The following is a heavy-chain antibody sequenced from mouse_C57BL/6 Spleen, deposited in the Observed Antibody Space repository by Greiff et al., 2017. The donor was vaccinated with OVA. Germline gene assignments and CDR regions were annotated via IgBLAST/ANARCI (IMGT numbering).Heavy chain of an antibody. Sequence: VQLQESGAELVRPGTSVKVSCKASGYAFTNYLIEWVKQRPGQGLEWIGVINPGSGGTNYNEKFKGKATLTADKSSSTAYMQLSSLTSEDSAVYFCARRGPVVADYAMDYWGQGTSVTVSS. D-gene: IGHD1-1*01. CDR3: ARRGPVVADYAMDY. V-gene: IGHV1-54*01. CDR2: INPGSGGT. CDR1: GYAFTNYL. J-gene: IGHJ4*01.